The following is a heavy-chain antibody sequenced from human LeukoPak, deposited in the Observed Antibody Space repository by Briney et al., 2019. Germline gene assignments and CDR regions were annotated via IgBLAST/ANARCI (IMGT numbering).Heavy chain of an antibody. Sequence: SETLSLTCTVSGGSISSDGHYWSWIRQHPGKGLEWIGHIFYTGSTYYNPSLKTRVIISVDTSNNQFSLRLSSVSAADTAVYYCARGDIVVVPAAMVGSIYDPWGQGTLVTVSS. CDR1: GGSISSDGHY. J-gene: IGHJ5*02. CDR3: ARGDIVVVPAAMVGSIYDP. V-gene: IGHV4-31*03. CDR2: IFYTGST. D-gene: IGHD2-2*01.